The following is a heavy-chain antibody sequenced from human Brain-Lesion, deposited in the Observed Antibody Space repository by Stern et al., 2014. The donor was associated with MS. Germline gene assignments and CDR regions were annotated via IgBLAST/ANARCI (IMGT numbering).Heavy chain of an antibody. CDR2: VYYSGST. CDR1: GTSINTLY. V-gene: IGHV4-59*11. J-gene: IGHJ4*02. D-gene: IGHD3-16*01. CDR3: ARGGGRTYFDY. Sequence: DQLVESGPGLVKPSETLSLTCTVSGTSINTLYWSWIRQSPGQGLEWIAWVYYSGSTNYNPSLKSRVTISIDTSTNQFSLKVNSVTAADPAVYYCARGGGRTYFDYWGQGTLVTVSS.